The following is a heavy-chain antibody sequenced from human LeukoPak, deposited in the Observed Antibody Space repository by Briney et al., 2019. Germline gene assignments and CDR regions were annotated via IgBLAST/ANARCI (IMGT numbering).Heavy chain of an antibody. CDR1: GYSLTNSG. Sequence: ASVKVSCKASGYSLTNSGISWVRQAPGQGLEWMGWISAYNGNTNYAQKLQGRVTMTTDTSTSTAYMELRSLRSDDTAVYYCARDRERVVATMGYYWGQGTLVTVSS. D-gene: IGHD5-12*01. J-gene: IGHJ4*02. CDR2: ISAYNGNT. CDR3: ARDRERVVATMGYY. V-gene: IGHV1-18*01.